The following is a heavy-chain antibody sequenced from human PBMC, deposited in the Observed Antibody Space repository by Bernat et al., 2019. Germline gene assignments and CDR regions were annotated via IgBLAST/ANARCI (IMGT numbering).Heavy chain of an antibody. CDR3: AAARGNSSNWFDP. D-gene: IGHD6-6*01. Sequence: QVQFVQSGAEVKKPGASVKVPCKASGYRFTAFTVHWVRQAPGQRLEWVGFINGGNGNTTYLEKFQGTVTLIRDTSASTAYMDLSSLTSEDTAVYYCAAARGNSSNWFDPWGQGTLVTVSS. J-gene: IGHJ5*02. CDR2: INGGNGNT. CDR1: GYRFTAFT. V-gene: IGHV1-3*01.